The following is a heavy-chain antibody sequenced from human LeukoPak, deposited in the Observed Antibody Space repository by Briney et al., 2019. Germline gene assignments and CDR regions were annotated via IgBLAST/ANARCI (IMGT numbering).Heavy chain of an antibody. D-gene: IGHD6-6*01. CDR2: VFSSGIT. J-gene: IGHJ4*02. CDR1: GGSISGSY. CDR3: ARGPGGASSEAWDF. Sequence: PSETLSLTCTVPGGSISGSYWSWIRQPAGKGLEYIGRVFSSGITNYSPSLGSRATMSVDTSHSQFSLSLRSMTAADTPVYFCARGPGGASSEAWDFWGQGALVTVSS. V-gene: IGHV4-4*07.